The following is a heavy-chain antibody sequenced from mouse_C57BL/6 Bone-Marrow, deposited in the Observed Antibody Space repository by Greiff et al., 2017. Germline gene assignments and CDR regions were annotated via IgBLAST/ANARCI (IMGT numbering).Heavy chain of an antibody. CDR1: GFTFSDYG. J-gene: IGHJ3*01. CDR2: ISSGSSTI. V-gene: IGHV5-17*01. D-gene: IGHD2-2*01. CDR3: ARDGYDGGFAY. Sequence: VQLKESGGGLVKPGGSLKLSCAASGFTFSDYGMHWVRQAPEKGLEWVAYISSGSSTIYYADTAKGRFTISRDNDKNTLFLQMTSLRSEDAAMYYCARDGYDGGFAYWGQGTLVTVSA.